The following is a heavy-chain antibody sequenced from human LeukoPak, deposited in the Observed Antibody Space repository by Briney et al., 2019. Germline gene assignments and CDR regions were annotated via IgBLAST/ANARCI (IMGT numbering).Heavy chain of an antibody. CDR2: INTYNGIT. CDR3: ARDRSSSWYGGYYYYGMDV. Sequence: ASVKVSCKASGYTLTSYGISWVRQAPGQGLEWMGWINTYNGITDYAQKFQGRINMTTDTSTNTAYMDLRSLRSDDTAVYYCARDRSSSWYGGYYYYGMDVWGQGTTVTVSS. J-gene: IGHJ6*02. V-gene: IGHV1-18*01. CDR1: GYTLTSYG. D-gene: IGHD6-13*01.